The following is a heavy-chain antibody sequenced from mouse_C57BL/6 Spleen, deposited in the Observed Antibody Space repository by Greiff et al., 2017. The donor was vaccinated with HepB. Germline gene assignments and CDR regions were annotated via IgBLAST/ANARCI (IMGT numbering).Heavy chain of an antibody. CDR1: GYTFTSYW. CDR2: IDPSDSYT. Sequence: VQLQQPGAELVMPGASVKLSCKASGYTFTSYWMHWVKQRPGQGLEWIGEIDPSDSYTNYNQKFKGKSTLTVDKSSSTAYMQLSSLTSEDSAVYYCARADYDYDGGYYFDYWGQGTTLTVSS. D-gene: IGHD2-4*01. V-gene: IGHV1-69*01. J-gene: IGHJ2*01. CDR3: ARADYDYDGGYYFDY.